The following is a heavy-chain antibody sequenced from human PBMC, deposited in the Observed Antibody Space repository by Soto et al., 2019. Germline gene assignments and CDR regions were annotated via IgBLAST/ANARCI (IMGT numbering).Heavy chain of an antibody. Sequence: EVQLLESGGGLVQPGGSLRLSCAASGFTFSSYAMSWVRQAPGKGLEWVSAISGSGGGTYYADSVKGRFTISRDNSKTTLYLQMNSVRAEDTAVYYWAKAPYGVTFPFDYWGQGTLVTVSS. V-gene: IGHV3-23*01. D-gene: IGHD4-4*01. CDR2: ISGSGGGT. J-gene: IGHJ4*02. CDR3: AKAPYGVTFPFDY. CDR1: GFTFSSYA.